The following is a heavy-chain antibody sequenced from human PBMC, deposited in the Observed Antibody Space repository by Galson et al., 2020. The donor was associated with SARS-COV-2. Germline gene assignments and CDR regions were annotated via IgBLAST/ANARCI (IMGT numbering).Heavy chain of an antibody. Sequence: GALRLSCAASGFTFSSYGMHWVRQAPGKGLEWVAVIWYDGSNKYYADSVKGRFTISRDNSKNTLYLQMNSLRAEDTAVYYCARDLAVAGTGRDYWGQGTLVTVSS. CDR1: GFTFSSYG. CDR2: IWYDGSNK. CDR3: ARDLAVAGTGRDY. J-gene: IGHJ4*02. V-gene: IGHV3-33*01. D-gene: IGHD6-19*01.